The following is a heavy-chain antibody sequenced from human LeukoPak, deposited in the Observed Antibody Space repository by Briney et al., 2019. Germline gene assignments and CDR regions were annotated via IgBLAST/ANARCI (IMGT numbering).Heavy chain of an antibody. D-gene: IGHD3-10*01. CDR3: AKDGTRSWFGEAT. CDR1: GFTFSDYG. J-gene: IGHJ5*02. CDR2: ISTDGSDK. V-gene: IGHV3-30*18. Sequence: GGSLRLSCAASGFTFSDYGMQWVRQAPGKGLEWVALISTDGSDKDYADSVKGRFTLSRDNSKNTLYLQMNSLRVKDTAVYYCAKDGTRSWFGEATWGQGTLVTVSS.